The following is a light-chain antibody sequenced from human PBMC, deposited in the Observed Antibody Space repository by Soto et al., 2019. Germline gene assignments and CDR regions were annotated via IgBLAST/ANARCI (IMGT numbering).Light chain of an antibody. Sequence: EIEMTQSPATLPLAPPERVTLSWRASESVSTNLAWYQQKAGQAPRLLIYAASTRATGIPARFSGSGSGTEFTPTISRLQSEDFAVYYCQQYSIRRTVGQGTTVDIK. CDR1: ESVSTN. CDR2: AAS. J-gene: IGKJ1*01. V-gene: IGKV3-15*01. CDR3: QQYSIRRT.